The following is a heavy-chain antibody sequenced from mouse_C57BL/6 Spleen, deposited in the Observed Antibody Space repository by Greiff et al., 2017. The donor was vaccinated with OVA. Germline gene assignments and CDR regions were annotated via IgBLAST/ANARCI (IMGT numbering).Heavy chain of an antibody. CDR1: GFSFNTYA. Sequence: EAGGGLVQPKGSLKLSCAASGFSFNTYAMNWVRQAPGKGLEWVARIRSKSNNYATYYADSVKDRFTISRDDSESMLYLQMNNLKTEDTAMYYCVRHEPYYDGSSYEGWYFDVWGTGTTVTVSS. CDR3: VRHEPYYDGSSYEGWYFDV. CDR2: IRSKSNNYAT. V-gene: IGHV10-1*01. D-gene: IGHD1-1*01. J-gene: IGHJ1*03.